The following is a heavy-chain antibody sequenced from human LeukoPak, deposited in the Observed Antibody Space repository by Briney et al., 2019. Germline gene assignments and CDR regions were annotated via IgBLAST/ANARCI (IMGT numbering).Heavy chain of an antibody. Sequence: SETLSPTCTVSGDSINSRTGWWSWVRQPPGTGLEWIGEIFETGNTYYNPSLKSRVTMSVDKYKNQFSLRMTFVTAADTAIYYCANIDWRVVAGLDYWGQGKLVTVSS. CDR1: GDSINSRTGW. CDR3: ANIDWRVVAGLDY. D-gene: IGHD6-19*01. CDR2: IFETGNT. V-gene: IGHV4-4*02. J-gene: IGHJ4*02.